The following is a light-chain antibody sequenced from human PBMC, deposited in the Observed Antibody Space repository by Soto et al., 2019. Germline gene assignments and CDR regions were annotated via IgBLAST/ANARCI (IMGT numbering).Light chain of an antibody. CDR2: GAS. Sequence: EIVLTQSPGTLSLSPVERATLSCRASQSVSSSYLAWYQQKPGQAPRLLISGASSRSTVIPDRFSGSGSGTEFALTISRLEPVDFAVYYCQQYGSSPRTFGQGTKVEIK. J-gene: IGKJ1*01. CDR1: QSVSSSY. CDR3: QQYGSSPRT. V-gene: IGKV3-20*01.